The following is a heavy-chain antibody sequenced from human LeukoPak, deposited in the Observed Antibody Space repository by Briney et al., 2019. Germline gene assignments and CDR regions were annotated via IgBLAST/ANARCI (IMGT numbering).Heavy chain of an antibody. CDR2: ISYDGSNK. D-gene: IGHD6-19*01. J-gene: IGHJ4*02. CDR1: GFTFSSYG. CDR3: AKEVHDSSGEGY. Sequence: GGSLRLSCAASGFTFSSYGMHWVRQAPGKGLEWVAVISYDGSNKYYADSVKGRFTISRDNSKNTLYLQMNSLRAEDTAVYYCAKEVHDSSGEGYWGQGTLVTVSS. V-gene: IGHV3-30*18.